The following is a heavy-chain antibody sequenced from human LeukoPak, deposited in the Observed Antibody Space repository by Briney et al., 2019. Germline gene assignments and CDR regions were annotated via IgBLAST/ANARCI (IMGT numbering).Heavy chain of an antibody. J-gene: IGHJ4*02. V-gene: IGHV3-30*02. CDR1: GFTFCSFG. D-gene: IGHD1-26*01. CDR3: AKARVGATTSGY. Sequence: GGSLSLSCAASGFTFCSFGMHWVRQAPGKGLEWVAFIRYDGSNKYYADSVKGRFTISRDNSKNTLYLQMNSLRAEDTAVYYCAKARVGATTSGYWGQGTLVTVSS. CDR2: IRYDGSNK.